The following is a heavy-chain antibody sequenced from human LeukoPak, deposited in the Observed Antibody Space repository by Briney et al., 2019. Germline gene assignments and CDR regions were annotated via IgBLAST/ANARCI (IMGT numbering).Heavy chain of an antibody. J-gene: IGHJ4*02. CDR2: ISGSGGST. V-gene: IGHV3-23*01. CDR1: GFTFSSYA. Sequence: GGSLRLSCAASGFTFSSYAMSWVRQAPGKGLEWVSAISGSGGSTYYADSVKGRFTISRDNSKNTLYLQMNSLRAEDTAVYYCAKAPYYDILTGYLYFDYWGQGTLVTVSS. D-gene: IGHD3-9*01. CDR3: AKAPYYDILTGYLYFDY.